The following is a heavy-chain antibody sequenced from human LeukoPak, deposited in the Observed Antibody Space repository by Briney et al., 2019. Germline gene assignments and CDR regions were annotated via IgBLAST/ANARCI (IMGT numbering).Heavy chain of an antibody. Sequence: ASVKVSCKASGYTFTGYYMHWVRQAPGQGLEWMGWINPNSGGTNYAQKFQGWVTMTRDTSISTAYMELSRLRSDDTAVYYCARGRPIVLMVYAPTLHWYFDLWGRGTLVTVSS. J-gene: IGHJ2*01. D-gene: IGHD2-8*01. CDR2: INPNSGGT. V-gene: IGHV1-2*04. CDR3: ARGRPIVLMVYAPTLHWYFDL. CDR1: GYTFTGYY.